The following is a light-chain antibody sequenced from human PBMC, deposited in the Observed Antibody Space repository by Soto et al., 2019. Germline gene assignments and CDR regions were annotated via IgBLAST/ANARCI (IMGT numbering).Light chain of an antibody. V-gene: IGLV1-40*01. CDR3: QSYDSSLSVLV. CDR1: SCNIGAGYD. J-gene: IGLJ2*01. Sequence: QSVLTQPPSVSGAPGQRVTISCTGSSCNIGAGYDVHWYQQLPGTAPKLLIYGNSNRPSGVPDRFSGSKSGTSASLAITGLQAEDEADYYCQSYDSSLSVLVFGGGTKLTVL. CDR2: GNS.